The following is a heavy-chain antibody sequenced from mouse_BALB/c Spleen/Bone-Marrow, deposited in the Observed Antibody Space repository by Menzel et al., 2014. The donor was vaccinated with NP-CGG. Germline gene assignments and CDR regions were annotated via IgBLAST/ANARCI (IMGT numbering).Heavy chain of an antibody. J-gene: IGHJ2*01. D-gene: IGHD2-3*01. CDR1: GYAFSSYW. V-gene: IGHV1-80*01. Sequence: VKLVESGAELVRPGSSVKISCKASGYAFSSYWMNWVKQRPGQGLEWIGQIYPGDGDTNYNGKFKGKATLTADKSSSTAYMQLSSLTSEDSAVYFCAREEGSYDGYSDYWGQGTTLTVSS. CDR3: AREEGSYDGYSDY. CDR2: IYPGDGDT.